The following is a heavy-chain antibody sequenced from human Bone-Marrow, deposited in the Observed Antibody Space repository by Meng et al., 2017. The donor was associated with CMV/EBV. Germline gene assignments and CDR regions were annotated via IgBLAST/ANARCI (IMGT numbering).Heavy chain of an antibody. V-gene: IGHV3-23*03. CDR3: ARYYDFWGGSANVYFFDS. CDR2: IYGDDRNT. J-gene: IGHJ4*02. Sequence: GESLKISCAASGFMFRRYAMSWVRQAPGKGLEWVSTIYGDDRNTFYAESVKGRFSVSRDNSMNTLFLQMDSLRAEDTAIYYCARYYDFWGGSANVYFFDSWGQGTLVTVS. CDR1: GFMFRRYA. D-gene: IGHD3-3*01.